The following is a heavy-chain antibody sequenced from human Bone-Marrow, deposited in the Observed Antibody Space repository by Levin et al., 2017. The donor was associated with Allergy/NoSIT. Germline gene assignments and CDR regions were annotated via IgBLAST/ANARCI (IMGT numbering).Heavy chain of an antibody. CDR2: INPNSGVT. D-gene: IGHD5-12*01. V-gene: IGHV1-2*02. CDR1: GYTFTAYY. CDR3: ARGGPDRGRRRHEP. J-gene: IGHJ5*02. Sequence: GASVKVSCKASGYTFTAYYLHWVRQAPGQGLEWMGWINPNSGVTKYAQKFLGRVTMTRDTSVSTASMELSSLRSDDAAMYYCARGGPDRGRRRHEPWGQGTLVTVSS.